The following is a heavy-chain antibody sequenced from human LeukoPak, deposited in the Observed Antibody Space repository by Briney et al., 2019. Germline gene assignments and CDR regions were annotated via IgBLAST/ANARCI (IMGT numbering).Heavy chain of an antibody. CDR1: GYTFTSYG. CDR3: ARGPVTTDLLGWFDP. J-gene: IGHJ5*02. CDR2: ISAYNGNT. Sequence: ASVKVSCKASGYTFTSYGISWVRQAPGQGLEWMGWISAYNGNTNYAQKLQGRVTMTTDTSTSTAYMELRSLRSDDTAVYYCARGPVTTDLLGWFDPWGQGTLVTVSS. D-gene: IGHD4-17*01. V-gene: IGHV1-18*01.